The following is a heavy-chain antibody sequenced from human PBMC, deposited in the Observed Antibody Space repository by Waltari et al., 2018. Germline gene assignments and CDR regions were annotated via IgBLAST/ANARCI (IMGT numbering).Heavy chain of an antibody. J-gene: IGHJ5*02. Sequence: QVQLQESGPGLVKPSQTLSLTCTVSGGSISSGDYYWSWIRQPPGKGLEWIGYIYYSGGNYYNPAPQSPVTIPVDTSKNQFSLKLSSVTAADTAMYYCARSTANWFDPWGQGTLVTVSS. CDR2: IYYSGGN. CDR3: ARSTANWFDP. D-gene: IGHD5-18*01. V-gene: IGHV4-30-4*08. CDR1: GGSISSGDYY.